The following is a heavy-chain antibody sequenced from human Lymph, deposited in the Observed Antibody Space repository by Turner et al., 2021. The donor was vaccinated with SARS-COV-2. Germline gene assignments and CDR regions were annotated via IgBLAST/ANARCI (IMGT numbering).Heavy chain of an antibody. CDR1: GGSMNNNY. CDR2: IFYREST. V-gene: IGHV4-59*01. CDR3: ARQTVNNWVDP. Sequence: QVQLQGSGPRLVKPLETLSPTCTVSGGSMNNNYWSWIRQPPGKRLEWIGFIFYRESTNYNPSLKSRVTISVDTSENQFSLKLTAVTAADTAIYYCARQTVNNWVDPWGQGTLVTVSS. D-gene: IGHD2-21*02. J-gene: IGHJ5*02.